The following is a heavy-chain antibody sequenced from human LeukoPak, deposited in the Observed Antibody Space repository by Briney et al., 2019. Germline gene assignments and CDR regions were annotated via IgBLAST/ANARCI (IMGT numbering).Heavy chain of an antibody. J-gene: IGHJ3*02. CDR1: GFTFSSYG. CDR3: AKERVPAAIRGAFDI. V-gene: IGHV3-30*02. CDR2: IRYDGSNK. Sequence: PGGSLRLSCAASGFTFSSYGMHWVRQAPGKGLEWVAFIRYDGSNKYYADSVKGRFTISRDNSKNTLYLQMNSLRAEDTAVYYCAKERVPAAIRGAFDIWGQGTMVTVSS. D-gene: IGHD2-2*01.